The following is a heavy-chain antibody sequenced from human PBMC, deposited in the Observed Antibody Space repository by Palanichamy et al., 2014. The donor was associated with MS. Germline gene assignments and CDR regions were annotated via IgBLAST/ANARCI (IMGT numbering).Heavy chain of an antibody. D-gene: IGHD3-22*01. CDR3: ARESDSSGYYLGWLDP. Sequence: QVQLQESGPGPVKPSETLSLTCTVSGGSISSYYWSWVRQPPGKGLEWIGYVYYTGSTNYNPSLKSRVTISVDTSKNQFSLRLTSVTAADTAVYYCARESDSSGYYLGWLDPWGQGTLVTVSS. V-gene: IGHV4-59*01. CDR1: GGSISSYY. CDR2: VYYTGST. J-gene: IGHJ5*02.